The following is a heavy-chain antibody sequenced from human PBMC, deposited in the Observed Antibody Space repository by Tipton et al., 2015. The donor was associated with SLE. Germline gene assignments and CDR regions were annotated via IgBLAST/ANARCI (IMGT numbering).Heavy chain of an antibody. CDR1: GGSFSSHY. CDR2: IYYSGST. V-gene: IGHV4-59*11. J-gene: IGHJ3*02. CDR3: ARDRGGGPTPDAFDI. D-gene: IGHD3-10*01. Sequence: TLSLTCAVYGGSFSSHYWSWFRQPPGKGLEWIGYIYYSGSTNYNPSRKSRVTISVDTSKNQFSLKLSSVTAADTAVYYCARDRGGGPTPDAFDIWGQGTMVTVSS.